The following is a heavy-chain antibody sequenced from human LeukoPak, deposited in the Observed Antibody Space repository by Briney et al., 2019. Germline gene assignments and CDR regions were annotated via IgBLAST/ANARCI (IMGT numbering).Heavy chain of an antibody. Sequence: PSETLSLTCTVSGGSISSYYWSWIRQPAGKGLEWIGRIYTSGSTNYHPSLKSRVTMSVDTSKNQFSLKLSSVTAADTAVYYCARSYCSSTSCYCDYWGQGTLVTVSS. CDR3: ARSYCSSTSCYCDY. CDR2: IYTSGST. J-gene: IGHJ4*02. D-gene: IGHD2-2*01. V-gene: IGHV4-4*07. CDR1: GGSISSYY.